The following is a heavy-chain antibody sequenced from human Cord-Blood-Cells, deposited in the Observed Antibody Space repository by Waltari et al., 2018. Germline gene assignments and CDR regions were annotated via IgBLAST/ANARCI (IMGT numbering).Heavy chain of an antibody. CDR3: ARASSSWYYYYYMDV. J-gene: IGHJ6*03. D-gene: IGHD6-13*01. Sequence: QLQLQESGPGLVKPSETLSLTCTVSGGSISSSSYYWGWIRQPPGKGLEWIGSIYYSGSTYYNPSLKCRVTISVDTSKNQFSLKLSSVTAADTAVYYCARASSSWYYYYYMDVWGKGTTVTVSS. V-gene: IGHV4-39*01. CDR1: GGSISSSSYY. CDR2: IYYSGST.